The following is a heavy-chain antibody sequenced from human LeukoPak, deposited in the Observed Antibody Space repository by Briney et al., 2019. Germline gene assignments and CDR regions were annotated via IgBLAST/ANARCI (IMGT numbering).Heavy chain of an antibody. Sequence: GSSVKVSCKASGGTFSSYAISWVRQAPGQGLEWMGRIIPILGIANYAQKFQGRVTITADKSTSTAYMELSSLRSEDTAVYYCARHCDSSGYPFDYWGQGTLVTVSS. CDR2: IIPILGIA. V-gene: IGHV1-69*04. CDR1: GGTFSSYA. CDR3: ARHCDSSGYPFDY. J-gene: IGHJ4*02. D-gene: IGHD3-22*01.